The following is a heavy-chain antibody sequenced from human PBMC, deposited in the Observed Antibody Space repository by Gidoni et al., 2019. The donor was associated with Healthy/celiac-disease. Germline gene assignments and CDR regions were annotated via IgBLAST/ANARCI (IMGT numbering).Heavy chain of an antibody. CDR2: RKQDGSEK. CDR3: ARDGTVSDY. J-gene: IGHJ4*02. V-gene: IGHV3-7*01. D-gene: IGHD1-1*01. CDR1: GFTFSSYW. Sequence: EVQLVESGGGLVQPGGSLRLCGAAAGFTFSSYWMSWVRQDTGKGLEWVANRKQDGSEKYYVDSVKGRFTISRDNAKNSLYLQMNSLRAEDTAVYYCARDGTVSDYWGQGTLVTVSS.